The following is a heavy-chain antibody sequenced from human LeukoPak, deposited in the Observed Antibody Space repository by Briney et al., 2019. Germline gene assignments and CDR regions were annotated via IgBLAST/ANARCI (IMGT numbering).Heavy chain of an antibody. D-gene: IGHD3-22*01. V-gene: IGHV3-11*01. Sequence: PGGSLRLSCAASGFTFSDYYMSWIRQAPGKGLEWVSYISSSGSTIYYADSVKGRFTISRDNAKNSLYLQMNSLRAEDTAVYYCARDPPSNYYDSLHGHSWGQGTLVTVSS. CDR1: GFTFSDYY. CDR2: ISSSGSTI. J-gene: IGHJ5*02. CDR3: ARDPPSNYYDSLHGHS.